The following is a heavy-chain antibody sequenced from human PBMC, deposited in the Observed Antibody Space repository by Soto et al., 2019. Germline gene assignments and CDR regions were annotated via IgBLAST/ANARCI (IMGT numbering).Heavy chain of an antibody. Sequence: GGSLRLSCAASGFTFSSYAMSWVRQAPGKGLEWVSAISGSGGSTYYADSVKGRFTISRDNSKNTLYLQMNSLRAEDTAVYYCAKGSADIVVVVAAIDYWGQGALVTVS. V-gene: IGHV3-23*01. CDR1: GFTFSSYA. D-gene: IGHD2-15*01. CDR2: ISGSGGST. J-gene: IGHJ4*02. CDR3: AKGSADIVVVVAAIDY.